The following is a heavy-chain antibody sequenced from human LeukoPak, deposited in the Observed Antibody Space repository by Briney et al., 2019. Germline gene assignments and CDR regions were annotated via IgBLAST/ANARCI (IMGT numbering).Heavy chain of an antibody. J-gene: IGHJ4*02. Sequence: TGGSLRLSCAASGFTLSNYSMNWVRQAPGNGLEWVAFISSSSSYIFYADSLKGRFTISRDNTNNSLYLQMNSLRADDTAVYYCARDLAYGDDGLWGQRTLVTVSS. V-gene: IGHV3-21*01. D-gene: IGHD4-17*01. CDR2: ISSSSSYI. CDR3: ARDLAYGDDGL. CDR1: GFTLSNYS.